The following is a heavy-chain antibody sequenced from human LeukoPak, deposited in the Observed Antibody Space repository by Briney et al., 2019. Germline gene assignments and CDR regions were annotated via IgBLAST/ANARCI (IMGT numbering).Heavy chain of an antibody. V-gene: IGHV5-51*01. CDR1: GYSFTSYW. J-gene: IGHJ4*02. Sequence: GESLKISCKGSGYSFTSYWIGWVRQMPGKGLEWMGIIYPGDSDTRYSPSFQGQVIISADKSISTAYLQWSSLKASDTAMYYCARVSDSSSWLYYFDYWGQGTLVTVSS. CDR3: ARVSDSSSWLYYFDY. D-gene: IGHD6-13*01. CDR2: IYPGDSDT.